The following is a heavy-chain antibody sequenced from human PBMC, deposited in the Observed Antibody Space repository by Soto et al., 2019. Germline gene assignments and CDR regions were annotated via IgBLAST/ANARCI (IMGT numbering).Heavy chain of an antibody. Sequence: ASVKVSGKASGYSFTAYCVHWVRQAPGQGLEWMGWINPNSGGTNYAQRFQGRVAMTTDTSTNTAYMELNSLKSDDTALYFCARSSGTYSDFDYWGQGTQVTVSS. D-gene: IGHD1-26*01. V-gene: IGHV1-2*02. J-gene: IGHJ4*01. CDR2: INPNSGGT. CDR3: ARSSGTYSDFDY. CDR1: GYSFTAYC.